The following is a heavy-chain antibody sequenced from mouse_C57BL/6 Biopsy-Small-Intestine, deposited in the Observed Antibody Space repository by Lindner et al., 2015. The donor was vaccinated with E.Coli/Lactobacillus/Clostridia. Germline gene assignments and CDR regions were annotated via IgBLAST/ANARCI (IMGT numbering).Heavy chain of an antibody. CDR2: IYPRSGNT. J-gene: IGHJ4*01. Sequence: VQLQESGAELARPGASVKLSCKASGYTFTSYGISWVKQRTGQGLEWIGEIYPRSGNTYYNEKFKGKATLTADKSSSTAYMELRSLTSEDSAVYFCARGGAYYSHYDALDYWGRRNLSHRLL. CDR1: GYTFTSYG. D-gene: IGHD2-12*01. V-gene: IGHV1-81*01. CDR3: ARGGAYYSHYDALDY.